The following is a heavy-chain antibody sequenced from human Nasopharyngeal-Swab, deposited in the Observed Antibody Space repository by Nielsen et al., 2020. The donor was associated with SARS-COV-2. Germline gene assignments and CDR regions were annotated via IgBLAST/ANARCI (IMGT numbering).Heavy chain of an antibody. V-gene: IGHV3-21*04. CDR1: GFTFNNYN. Sequence: GESLKISCAASGFTFNNYNFNWVRQAPGKGLEWVSSISSSSSYIYYADSVKGRFTISRDNSKNTLYLQMNSLRVADTAVYYCAKAPYLRGLDVWGQGTTVTVSS. D-gene: IGHD2-21*01. CDR2: ISSSSSYI. J-gene: IGHJ6*02. CDR3: AKAPYLRGLDV.